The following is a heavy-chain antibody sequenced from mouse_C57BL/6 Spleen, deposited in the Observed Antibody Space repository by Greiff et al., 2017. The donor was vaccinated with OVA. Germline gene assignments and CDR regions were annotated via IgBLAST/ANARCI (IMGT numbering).Heavy chain of an antibody. J-gene: IGHJ4*01. D-gene: IGHD2-3*01. V-gene: IGHV5-17*01. CDR1: GFTFSDYG. CDR3: ARWLLPYYYAMDY. Sequence: EVNLVESGGGLVKPGGSLKLSCAASGFTFSDYGMHWVRQAPEKGLEWVAYISSGSSTIYYADTVKGRFTISRDNAKNTLFLQMTSLRSEDTAMYYCARWLLPYYYAMDYWGQGTSVTVSS. CDR2: ISSGSSTI.